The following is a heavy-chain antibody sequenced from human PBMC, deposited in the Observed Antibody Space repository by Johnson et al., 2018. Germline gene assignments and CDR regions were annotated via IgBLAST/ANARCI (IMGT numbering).Heavy chain of an antibody. Sequence: VQLVESGGGVIQPGRSLRLSCAASGFTFSSYAMHWVRQAPGKGLEWVAGISFDGSNKYYADSVKGRFTISSANSKNSLYLQMHRLGAEDTAVDYCANGGDYLPRSDYYYYYGMDVWGQGTTVTVSS. CDR1: GFTFSSYA. J-gene: IGHJ6*02. V-gene: IGHV3-30-3*01. D-gene: IGHD4-17*01. CDR2: ISFDGSNK. CDR3: ANGGDYLPRSDYYYYYGMDV.